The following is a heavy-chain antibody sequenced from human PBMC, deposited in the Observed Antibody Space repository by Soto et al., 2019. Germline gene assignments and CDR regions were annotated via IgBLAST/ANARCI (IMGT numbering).Heavy chain of an antibody. V-gene: IGHV3-74*01. CDR1: GFSLNNYW. CDR2: IYRDGTT. Sequence: EVQLEESGGGLFQPGGSLRLTCAVSGFSLNNYWMHWVRQRPGKGLVWVARIYRDGTTSYADSVKGRFTISRDNAKNTVSLQMNSQKDEDTAVYYCMRGNTGYGNFDYWGQGTLVTVSS. D-gene: IGHD5-12*01. CDR3: MRGNTGYGNFDY. J-gene: IGHJ4*02.